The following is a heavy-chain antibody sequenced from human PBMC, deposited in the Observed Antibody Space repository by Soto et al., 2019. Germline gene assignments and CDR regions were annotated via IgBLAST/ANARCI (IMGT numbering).Heavy chain of an antibody. Sequence: PGGSLRLSCGASGFTFSSYAMNWVRQAPRKGLEWVSAISPSGGNTYYADSVKGRFTISRDNSNNTLSLQMNSLRDEDTAVYYCARSGSHSYLQHWGLGTLVTVSS. V-gene: IGHV3-23*01. D-gene: IGHD3-10*01. J-gene: IGHJ1*01. CDR1: GFTFSSYA. CDR3: ARSGSHSYLQH. CDR2: ISPSGGNT.